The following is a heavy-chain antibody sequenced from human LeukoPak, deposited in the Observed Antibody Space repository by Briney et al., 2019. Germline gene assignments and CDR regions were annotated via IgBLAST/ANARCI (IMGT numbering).Heavy chain of an antibody. CDR3: ARHYYDFWSGSYFDY. Sequence: PSETMSLTCTVYGGSISSSSYYWGWILQPPGKRLEWIGSIYYSESTYYNPSLKSRVTLSVDTSKNQLSLKLSSVTAADTAVYYCARHYYDFWSGSYFDYWGQGTLVTVSS. V-gene: IGHV4-39*01. CDR2: IYYSEST. J-gene: IGHJ4*02. CDR1: GGSISSSSYY. D-gene: IGHD3-3*01.